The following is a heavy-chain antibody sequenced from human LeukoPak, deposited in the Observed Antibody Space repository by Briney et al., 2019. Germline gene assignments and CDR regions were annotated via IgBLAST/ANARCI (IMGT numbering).Heavy chain of an antibody. V-gene: IGHV1-24*01. Sequence: ASVKVSCKVSGYTLTELSMHWVRQAPGKGLEWMGGFDPEDGETIYAQKFQGRVTMTEDTSTDTAYMELSSLRSEDTAVYYCATGPKQLPGYYYYYYMDVWGKGTTDTVSS. CDR2: FDPEDGET. J-gene: IGHJ6*03. CDR1: GYTLTELS. CDR3: ATGPKQLPGYYYYYYMDV. D-gene: IGHD6-6*01.